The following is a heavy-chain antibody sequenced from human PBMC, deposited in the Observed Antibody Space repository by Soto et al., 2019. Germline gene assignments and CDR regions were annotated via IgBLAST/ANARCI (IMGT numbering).Heavy chain of an antibody. J-gene: IGHJ4*02. CDR3: AGSSDDGRDN. D-gene: IGHD1-26*01. CDR1: GFSLSDYS. Sequence: EVQLVESGGGLVKPGGSLRLSCAASGFSLSDYSMNWIRQAPGKGLEWVASISSSSNFIHYAESMKGRFTISRDNAKNSLYLQMNSLSAEDTAVYYCAGSSDDGRDNWGQGTLVTVSS. CDR2: ISSSSNFI. V-gene: IGHV3-21*01.